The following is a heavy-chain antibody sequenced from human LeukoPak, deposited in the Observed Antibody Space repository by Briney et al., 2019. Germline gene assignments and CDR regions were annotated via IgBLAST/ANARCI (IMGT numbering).Heavy chain of an antibody. CDR3: ARPELPGWSVLFDF. D-gene: IGHD2-15*01. CDR1: GFTFRNYW. CDR2: INQDGSEK. V-gene: IGHV3-7*01. Sequence: GGSLRLSCAASGFTFRNYWMSWVRQAPGKGLEWVANINQDGSEKYYADSVKGRFTISRDNAENSLSLQMNSLRAEDTAVYYCARPELPGWSVLFDFWGQGTLVTVSS. J-gene: IGHJ4*02.